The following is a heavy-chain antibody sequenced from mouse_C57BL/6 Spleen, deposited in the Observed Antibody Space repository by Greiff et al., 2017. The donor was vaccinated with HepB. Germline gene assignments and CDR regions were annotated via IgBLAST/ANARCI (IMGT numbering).Heavy chain of an antibody. CDR1: GYSITSDY. J-gene: IGHJ1*03. Sequence: EVMLVESGPGLAKPSQTLSLTCSVPGYSITSDYWNWIRKFPGNKLEYMGYISYSGSTYYNPSLKSRISITRDTSKNQYYLQLNSVTTEDTATYYCARYQNYGSSYDWYFDVWGTGTTVTVSS. D-gene: IGHD1-1*01. CDR2: ISYSGST. CDR3: ARYQNYGSSYDWYFDV. V-gene: IGHV3-8*01.